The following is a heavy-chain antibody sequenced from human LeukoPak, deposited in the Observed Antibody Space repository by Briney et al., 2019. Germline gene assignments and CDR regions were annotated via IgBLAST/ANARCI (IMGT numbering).Heavy chain of an antibody. Sequence: PGGSLRLSCAASGFTFSSYGMHWVRQAPGKGLEWVAFIRYDGSNKYYADSVKGRFTVSRDSSKNTLYLQMDSLGAEDTAVYYCSRASTLVVAATPGDLWGRGTLVTVSS. V-gene: IGHV3-30*02. J-gene: IGHJ2*01. CDR2: IRYDGSNK. CDR1: GFTFSSYG. CDR3: SRASTLVVAATPGDL. D-gene: IGHD2-15*01.